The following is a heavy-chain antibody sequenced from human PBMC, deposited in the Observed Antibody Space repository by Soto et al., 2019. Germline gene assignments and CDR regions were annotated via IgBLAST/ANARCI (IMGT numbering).Heavy chain of an antibody. D-gene: IGHD6-13*01. CDR2: ISAYNGNT. V-gene: IGHV1-18*04. Sequence: ASVKVFCKASGYTFTSYGISWVRQAPGQGLEWMGWISAYNGNTNYAQKLQGRVTMTTDTSTSTAYMELRSLRSDDTAVYYCARLIAAAGTFDYWGQGTLVTVSS. J-gene: IGHJ4*02. CDR1: GYTFTSYG. CDR3: ARLIAAAGTFDY.